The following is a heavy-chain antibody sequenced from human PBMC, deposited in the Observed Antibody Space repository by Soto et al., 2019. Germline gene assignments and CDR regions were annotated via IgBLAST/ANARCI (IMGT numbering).Heavy chain of an antibody. CDR2: IYYTGTT. Sequence: QVQLQESGPGLVKPSQTLSLTCTVSGGSISAGDYYWNWIRQPPGKGLEWIGYIYYTGTTKYNPSLKSRATLSVDTSKNRFSLNLTSVTAADSAVYYCARGDWFHPWGPGTLVTVCS. V-gene: IGHV4-30-4*01. CDR3: ARGDWFHP. J-gene: IGHJ5*02. CDR1: GGSISAGDYY.